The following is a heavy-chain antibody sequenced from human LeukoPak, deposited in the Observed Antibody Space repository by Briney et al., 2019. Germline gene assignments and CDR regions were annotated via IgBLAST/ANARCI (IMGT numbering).Heavy chain of an antibody. CDR1: GYTFTSYG. CDR2: ISAYNGNT. CDR3: ATSLGGPDNWFDP. Sequence: ASVTVSCTASGYTFTSYGISWVRQAPGQGLEWMGWISAYNGNTNYAQKLQGRVTMTTDTSTSTAYMELRSLRSDDTAVYYCATSLGGPDNWFDPWGQGTLVTVSS. D-gene: IGHD3-16*01. J-gene: IGHJ5*02. V-gene: IGHV1-18*01.